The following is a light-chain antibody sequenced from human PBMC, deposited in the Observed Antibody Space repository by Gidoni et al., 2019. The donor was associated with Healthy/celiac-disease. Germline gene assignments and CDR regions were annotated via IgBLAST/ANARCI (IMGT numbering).Light chain of an antibody. Sequence: DIQMTQSPSSLSASVGDRVTITCQASQDISNYLNWYQQKPGKAPKLLIYDASNLETGVPSRFSGSGSGTDFTFTISSLQPEDIATYYCQQYDNRLTFXPXTKVXIK. CDR1: QDISNY. J-gene: IGKJ3*01. CDR2: DAS. V-gene: IGKV1-33*01. CDR3: QQYDNRLT.